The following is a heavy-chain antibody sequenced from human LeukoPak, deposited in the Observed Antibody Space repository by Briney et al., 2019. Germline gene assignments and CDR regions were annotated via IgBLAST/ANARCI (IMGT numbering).Heavy chain of an antibody. J-gene: IGHJ1*01. CDR2: ITLHSGDT. CDR1: GYTFTGYY. CDR3: AREGQLGLDN. D-gene: IGHD1-1*01. V-gene: IGHV1-2*02. Sequence: ASVKVSCKASGYTFTGYYIHWVRQGPGQGLEWLGWITLHSGDTHYAQKYQGRLTMTSDTSISTGYMELSRLQFDDTAVYYCAREGQLGLDNWGQGTLVTVSS.